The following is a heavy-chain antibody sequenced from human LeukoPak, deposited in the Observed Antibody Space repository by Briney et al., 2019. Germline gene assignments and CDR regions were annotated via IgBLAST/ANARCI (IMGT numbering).Heavy chain of an antibody. D-gene: IGHD3-3*01. J-gene: IGHJ5*02. CDR3: ARDIDFWSGYYKGNSNWFDP. Sequence: PSEXXXXXCTVSGGSISSYYWSWLRQPAGKGLEWIGRIYTSGSTNYNPSLTSPVTMSVATSKNQFSLKLSSVTAADTAVYYCARDIDFWSGYYKGNSNWFDPWGQGTLVTVSS. CDR2: IYTSGST. V-gene: IGHV4-4*07. CDR1: GGSISSYY.